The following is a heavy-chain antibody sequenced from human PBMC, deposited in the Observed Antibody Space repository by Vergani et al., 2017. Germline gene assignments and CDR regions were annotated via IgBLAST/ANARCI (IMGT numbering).Heavy chain of an antibody. Sequence: QLHLQESGPGLVKPSETLSLTCTVSCGSITRSSYYWGWIRQPPGKGLEWIGNIYHSGGAYYNPSLKGRVTMSVDTSKNQFSLEVTSVTAADTAIYFCARTESFSLRYFHWALWCQEAMVAVSS. CDR1: CGSITRSSYY. D-gene: IGHD3-9*01. J-gene: IGHJ4*02. V-gene: IGHV4-39*01. CDR3: ARTESFSLRYFHWAL. CDR2: IYHSGGA.